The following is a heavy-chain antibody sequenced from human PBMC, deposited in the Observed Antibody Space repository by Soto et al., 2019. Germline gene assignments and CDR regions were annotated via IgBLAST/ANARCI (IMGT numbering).Heavy chain of an antibody. J-gene: IGHJ6*02. D-gene: IGHD2-21*01. CDR2: IYSRGDT. CDR3: AGIGEDVYYGMDV. Sequence: SETLSLTCSVSGGSMRSYYWNWLRQPAGKGLEWIGRIYSRGDTNNNPSVKSRVTMSVDTSKNEFSLRLNPVTAADTVVYYCAGIGEDVYYGMDVWGQGTTVTVSS. V-gene: IGHV4-4*07. CDR1: GGSMRSYY.